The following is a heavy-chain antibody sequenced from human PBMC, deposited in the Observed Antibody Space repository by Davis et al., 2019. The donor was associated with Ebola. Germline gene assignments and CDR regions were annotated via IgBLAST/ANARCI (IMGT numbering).Heavy chain of an antibody. J-gene: IGHJ4*02. CDR3: ARDRGDSSGYYYFDY. CDR2: ISSSGSTI. V-gene: IGHV3-11*04. D-gene: IGHD3-22*01. CDR1: GFTFSDYY. Sequence: PGGSLRLSCVVSGFTFSDYYMSWIRKAPGKGLEWVSHISSSGSTIYYAASVKGRFTISRDNAKNSLYLQMNSLRAEDTAVYYCARDRGDSSGYYYFDYWGQGTLVTVSS.